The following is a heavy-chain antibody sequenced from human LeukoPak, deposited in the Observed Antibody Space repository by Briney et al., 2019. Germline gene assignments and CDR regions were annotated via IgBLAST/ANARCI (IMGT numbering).Heavy chain of an antibody. D-gene: IGHD4-17*01. V-gene: IGHV3-23*01. J-gene: IGHJ5*02. Sequence: PGGSLRLSCAASGFTFSSYGMSWVRQAPGKGLEWVSAISGSGGSTYYADSVKGRFTISRDNAKNSLYLQMNSLRAEDTAVYYCARVGNHDYGDYDWFDPWGQGTLVTVSS. CDR1: GFTFSSYG. CDR3: ARVGNHDYGDYDWFDP. CDR2: ISGSGGST.